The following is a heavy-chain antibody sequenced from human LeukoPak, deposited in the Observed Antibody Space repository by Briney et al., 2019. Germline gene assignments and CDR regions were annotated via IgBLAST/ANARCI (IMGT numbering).Heavy chain of an antibody. Sequence: GGSLRLSSAAPGFTFSDYYMSSIRQAPGKGLEWVSYISSSGSTIYYADSVKGRFTISRDNAKNSLYLQMNSLRAEDTAVYYCARDERAANWFDPWGQGTLLTVSS. V-gene: IGHV3-11*01. CDR3: ARDERAANWFDP. D-gene: IGHD6-13*01. J-gene: IGHJ5*02. CDR2: ISSSGSTI. CDR1: GFTFSDYY.